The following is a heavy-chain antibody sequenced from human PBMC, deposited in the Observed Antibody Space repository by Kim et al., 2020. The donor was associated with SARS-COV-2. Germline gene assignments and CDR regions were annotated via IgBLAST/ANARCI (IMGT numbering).Heavy chain of an antibody. V-gene: IGHV3-53*04. CDR1: GSTVSSNY. CDR2: IYNGDST. J-gene: IGHJ6*03. Sequence: GGSLRLSCAVFGSTVSSNYMSWVRQAPGKGLEWVSVIYNGDSTYYADAVKGRFTISRHNSKNTLYLQMNSLRVEDTAVYHCVRWGSRDYDVFNGWTDQYYMDVRGEGATVVVSS. CDR3: VRWGSRDYDVFNGWTDQYYMDV. D-gene: IGHD3-9*01.